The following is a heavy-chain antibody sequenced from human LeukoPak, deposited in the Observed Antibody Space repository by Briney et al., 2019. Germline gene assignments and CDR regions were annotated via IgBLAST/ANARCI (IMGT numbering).Heavy chain of an antibody. J-gene: IGHJ4*02. CDR1: GYTFTSYG. V-gene: IGHV1-18*01. CDR2: ISAYNGNT. Sequence: ASVKVSCKASGYTFTSYGISWVRQAPGQGLEWMGWISAYNGNTNYAQKLQGRVTMTTDTSTSTAYMELRSLRSDDTAVYYCAGDVRGYYYDSSGYLPLFDYWGQGTLVTVSS. CDR3: AGDVRGYYYDSSGYLPLFDY. D-gene: IGHD3-22*01.